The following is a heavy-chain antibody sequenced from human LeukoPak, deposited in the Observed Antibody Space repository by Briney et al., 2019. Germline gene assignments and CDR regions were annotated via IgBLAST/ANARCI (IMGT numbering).Heavy chain of an antibody. V-gene: IGHV3-66*02. CDR1: GFTVNSNY. D-gene: IGHD3-22*01. CDR3: AREVYYDSSGYYTY. J-gene: IGHJ4*02. Sequence: GGSLRLSCAASGFTVNSNYMSWVRQAPGKGLEWVSVIYSGGSTYYADSVKGRFTISRDNSKNTLYLQMNSLRAEDTAVYYCAREVYYDSSGYYTYWGQGTLVTVSS. CDR2: IYSGGST.